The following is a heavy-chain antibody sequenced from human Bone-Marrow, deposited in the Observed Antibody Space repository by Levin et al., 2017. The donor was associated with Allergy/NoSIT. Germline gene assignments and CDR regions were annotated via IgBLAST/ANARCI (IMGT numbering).Heavy chain of an antibody. CDR1: GGSFSGYY. J-gene: IGHJ4*02. Sequence: PGGSLRLSCAVYGGSFSGYYWSWIRQPPGKGLEWIGEINHSGSTNYNPSLKSRVTISVDTSKNQFSLKLSSVTAADTAVYYCARGYKGRTTSGYDYRVGRTIYFDYWGQGTLVTVSS. V-gene: IGHV4-34*01. CDR3: ARGYKGRTTSGYDYRVGRTIYFDY. D-gene: IGHD5-12*01. CDR2: INHSGST.